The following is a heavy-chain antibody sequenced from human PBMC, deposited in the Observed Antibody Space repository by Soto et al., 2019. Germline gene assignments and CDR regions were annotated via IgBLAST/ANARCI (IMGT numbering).Heavy chain of an antibody. J-gene: IGHJ5*02. CDR1: GGTFSSYA. CDR2: IIPIFGTA. V-gene: IGHV1-69*13. CDR3: AREATIAARFHP. D-gene: IGHD6-13*01. Sequence: SVKVSCKASGGTFSSYAISWVRQAPGQGLEWMGGIIPIFGTANYAQKFQGRVTITADESTSTAYMELSSLRSEDTAVYYCAREATIAARFHPWGQGTLVTVSS.